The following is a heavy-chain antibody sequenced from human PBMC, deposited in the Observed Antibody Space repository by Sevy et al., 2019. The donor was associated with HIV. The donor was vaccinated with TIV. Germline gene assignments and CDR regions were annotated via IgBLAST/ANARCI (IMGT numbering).Heavy chain of an antibody. V-gene: IGHV3-30*02. CDR1: GFSFSSYG. D-gene: IGHD2-21*01. CDR3: VKEGGGEGGDH. J-gene: IGHJ4*02. Sequence: GGSLILSCAASGFSFSSYGMHWVRQAPGKGLEWMSYIQYDGSNKDYADSVKGRFTISRDNSKNTLYLQMNSLRVEDTAVFYCVKEGGGEGGDHWGQGTLVTVSS. CDR2: IQYDGSNK.